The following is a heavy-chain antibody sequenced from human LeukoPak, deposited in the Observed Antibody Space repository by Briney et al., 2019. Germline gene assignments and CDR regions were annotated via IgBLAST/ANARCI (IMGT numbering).Heavy chain of an antibody. D-gene: IGHD1-26*01. CDR3: ARQGELAIDY. Sequence: KPSETLSLTCTVSGPSITNYYWSWIRQSPGKGLEWIGFIYNTGRTNYNPSLQSRVTMSIDTSKNQFSFKLSSVTAADTAVYYCARQGELAIDYWGQGTLVTVSS. CDR1: GPSITNYY. V-gene: IGHV4-59*08. J-gene: IGHJ4*02. CDR2: IYNTGRT.